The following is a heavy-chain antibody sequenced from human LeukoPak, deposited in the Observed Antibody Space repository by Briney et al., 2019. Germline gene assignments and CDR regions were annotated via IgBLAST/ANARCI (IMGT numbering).Heavy chain of an antibody. CDR1: EDTFTGYY. J-gene: IGHJ3*01. Sequence: GASVKVSCRASEDTFTGYYIHWVRQAPGQGLEWLGWINANTGGTSYAQKFQAGVTITRNTSINTAYKELSRLRSGDTAVYYCAKVRERGYSSKPFDLWGQGTMVTVSS. CDR2: INANTGGT. V-gene: IGHV1-2*02. CDR3: AKVRERGYSSKPFDL. D-gene: IGHD5-18*01.